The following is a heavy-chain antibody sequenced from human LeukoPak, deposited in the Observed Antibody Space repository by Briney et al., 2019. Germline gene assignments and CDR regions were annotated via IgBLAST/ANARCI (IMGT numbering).Heavy chain of an antibody. D-gene: IGHD3-22*01. Sequence: GGSLRLSCAASGFTFDDYVMSWVRQAPGKGLEWVSGINWNGGSTGYADSVKGRFTISRDNAKNSLYLQMNSLRAEDTALYYCAKDITDSSGYPHDAFDIWGQGTIVSVSS. J-gene: IGHJ3*02. V-gene: IGHV3-20*04. CDR2: INWNGGST. CDR3: AKDITDSSGYPHDAFDI. CDR1: GFTFDDYV.